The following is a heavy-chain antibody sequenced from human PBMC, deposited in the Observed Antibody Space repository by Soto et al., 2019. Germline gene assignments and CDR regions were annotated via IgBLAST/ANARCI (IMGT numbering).Heavy chain of an antibody. CDR1: GYSISSSNW. J-gene: IGHJ5*02. V-gene: IGHV4-28*03. Sequence: QVQLQESGPGLVKPSDTLSLTCAVSGYSISSSNWWGWIRQPPGKGLEWIGYIYYSGSTYYNPSPKRPVPVAVDTSKHQFSLNLRPVTAVDPAVYYCARAIAAGNWFDPGGPGTLVTVSS. CDR3: ARAIAAGNWFDP. D-gene: IGHD6-13*01. CDR2: IYYSGST.